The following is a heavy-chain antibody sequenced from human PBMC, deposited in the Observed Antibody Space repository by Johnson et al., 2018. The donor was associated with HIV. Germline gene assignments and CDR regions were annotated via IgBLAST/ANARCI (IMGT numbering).Heavy chain of an antibody. CDR2: ISSSGSTI. D-gene: IGHD3-10*01. CDR3: AKAHGFGEFMIAFDI. Sequence: MQLVESGGGLVQPGGSLRLSCAASGFTFSNYAMNWVRQAPGKGLEWVSTISSSGSTIYYADSVKGRFTISRDNAKNSLYLQMNSLRAEDTAVYYCAKAHGFGEFMIAFDIWGQGTIVTVSS. V-gene: IGHV3-48*04. J-gene: IGHJ3*02. CDR1: GFTFSNYA.